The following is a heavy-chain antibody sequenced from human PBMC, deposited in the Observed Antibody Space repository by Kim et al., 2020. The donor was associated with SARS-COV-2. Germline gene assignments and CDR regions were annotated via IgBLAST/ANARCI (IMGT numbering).Heavy chain of an antibody. V-gene: IGHV5-51*04. D-gene: IGHD6-13*01. CDR3: ARPYSSTLYYFDY. Sequence: PSFQGQVTISADRPIRTAYLQWSSLKASDTAMYYCARPYSSTLYYFDYWGQGTLVTVSS. J-gene: IGHJ4*02.